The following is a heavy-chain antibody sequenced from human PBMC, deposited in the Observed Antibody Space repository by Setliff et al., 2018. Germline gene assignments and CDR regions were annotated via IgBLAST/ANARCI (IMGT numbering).Heavy chain of an antibody. CDR2: IKQDGSEK. CDR3: ARASGTFYYDSSQNFDY. D-gene: IGHD3-22*01. CDR1: GFTVSSNY. V-gene: IGHV3-7*01. Sequence: GGSLRLSCAASGFTVSSNYMSWVRQAPGKGLEWVANIKQDGSEKYYVDSVKGRFTISRDNAKNSLYLQMNSLRAEDTAVYYCARASGTFYYDSSQNFDYWGQGTLVTVSS. J-gene: IGHJ4*02.